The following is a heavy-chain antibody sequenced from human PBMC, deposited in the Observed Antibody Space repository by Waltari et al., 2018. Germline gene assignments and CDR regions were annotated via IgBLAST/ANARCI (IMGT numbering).Heavy chain of an antibody. CDR2: VSAYNGNT. V-gene: IGHV1-18*01. D-gene: IGHD3-10*01. CDR3: AREEAGAGTRQGREAEGGEK. CDR1: GYTFTNYG. J-gene: IGHJ4*02. Sequence: VQLVQSGAGGKKPGATVKVHCKDSGYTFTNYGITWVRQAPGQGLEWMGWVSAYNGNTYYAQKLQGRVTKTTDTSTSTADRERRSRKADDTAREDGAREEAGAGTRQGREAEGGEKGGQGNRGT.